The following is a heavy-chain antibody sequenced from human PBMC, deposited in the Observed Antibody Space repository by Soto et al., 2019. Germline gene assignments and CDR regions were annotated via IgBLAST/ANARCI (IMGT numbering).Heavy chain of an antibody. CDR2: IYHSGRP. V-gene: IGHV4-30-2*01. CDR1: GGSISSGGYS. Sequence: QLQLQESGSGLVKPSQTLSLTCAVSGGSISSGGYSWSWIRQPPGQGLEWIGYIYHSGRPYYNPYLKGSVTRSVDRSKNQFSLKLSSVTAADTAVYSCARVPAPWGQGTLVTVSS. J-gene: IGHJ5*02. CDR3: ARVPAP.